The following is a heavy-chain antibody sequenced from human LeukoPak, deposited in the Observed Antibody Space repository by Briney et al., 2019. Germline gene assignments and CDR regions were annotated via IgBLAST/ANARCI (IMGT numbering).Heavy chain of an antibody. Sequence: SGPTLVNPTQTLTLTCTFSGFSLNTSGVGVGWIRQPPGKALEWLALIYWDDDKRYSPSLKTRLTITKDTSKNQVVLTMTNMDPVDTATYYCAHSRRWLHNPLMGDFDYWGQGTLVTVSS. CDR1: GFSLNTSGVG. J-gene: IGHJ4*02. CDR3: AHSRRWLHNPLMGDFDY. CDR2: IYWDDDK. V-gene: IGHV2-5*02. D-gene: IGHD5-24*01.